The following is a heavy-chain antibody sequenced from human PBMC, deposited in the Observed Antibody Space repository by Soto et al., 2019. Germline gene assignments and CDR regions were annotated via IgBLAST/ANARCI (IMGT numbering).Heavy chain of an antibody. J-gene: IGHJ4*02. Sequence: SGPTLVNPXQTLTLTCTFSGFSFTTAGVAVGWIRQTPGGALEWLTLIYYNDDRRFSPSLKTRLTITGDTSKNQVVLSLTNVDPGDTATYFCAHSDGGYEIIYFDFWGQGIPVTVS. D-gene: IGHD5-12*01. V-gene: IGHV2-5*01. CDR1: GFSFTTAGVA. CDR3: AHSDGGYEIIYFDF. CDR2: IYYNDDR.